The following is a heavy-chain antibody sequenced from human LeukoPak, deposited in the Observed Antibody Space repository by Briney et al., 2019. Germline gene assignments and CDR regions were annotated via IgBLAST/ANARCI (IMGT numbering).Heavy chain of an antibody. D-gene: IGHD5-18*01. Sequence: ASVKVSCKASGYTFTGYYMHWVRQAPGQGLEWMGWINPNSGGTNYAQKFQGRVTMTRDTSISTAYMELSSLRSEDTAVYYCARARRGYSYGYFGYWGQGTLVTVSS. V-gene: IGHV1-2*02. CDR3: ARARRGYSYGYFGY. CDR2: INPNSGGT. CDR1: GYTFTGYY. J-gene: IGHJ4*02.